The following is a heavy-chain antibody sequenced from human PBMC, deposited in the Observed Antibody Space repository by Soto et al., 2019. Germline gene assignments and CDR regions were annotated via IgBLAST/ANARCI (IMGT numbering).Heavy chain of an antibody. CDR2: INHSGGT. CDR1: GGSFSGYY. V-gene: IGHV4-34*01. J-gene: IGHJ3*02. D-gene: IGHD3-22*01. Sequence: SETLSLTCAVYGGSFSGYYWSWIRQPPGKGLEWIGEINHSGGTNYNPSLKSRVTISVDTSKNQFSLKLSSVTAADTAVYYCARGYDSSGYYSRAAFDIWGQGTMVTVSS. CDR3: ARGYDSSGYYSRAAFDI.